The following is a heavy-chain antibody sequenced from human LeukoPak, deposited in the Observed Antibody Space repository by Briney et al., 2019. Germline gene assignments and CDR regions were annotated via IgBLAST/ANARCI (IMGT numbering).Heavy chain of an antibody. V-gene: IGHV1-69*05. CDR1: GGTFSSYA. D-gene: IGHD3-3*01. CDR2: IIPIFGTA. J-gene: IGHJ5*02. Sequence: GSSVKVSCKASGGTFSSYAISWVRQAPGQGLEWMGGIIPIFGTANYAQKFQGRVTITTDESTSTAYMELSSLRSEDTPGYYCAGGDLQISVFGVVIMNWFDPWGQGTLVTVSS. CDR3: AGGDLQISVFGVVIMNWFDP.